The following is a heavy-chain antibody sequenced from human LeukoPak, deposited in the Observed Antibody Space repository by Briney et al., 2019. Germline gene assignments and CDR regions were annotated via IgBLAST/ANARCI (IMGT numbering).Heavy chain of an antibody. CDR1: GITFSNAW. CDR2: IKSKTDGGTT. J-gene: IGHJ4*02. Sequence: GGSLRLSCAASGITFSNAWMSWVRQAPGKGLEWVGRIKSKTDGGTTDYAAPVKGIFTISRDDSKNTLYLQMNSLRAEDTAVYYCARAVGYSSGLDHWGQGTLVTVSS. CDR3: ARAVGYSSGLDH. D-gene: IGHD6-19*01. V-gene: IGHV3-15*01.